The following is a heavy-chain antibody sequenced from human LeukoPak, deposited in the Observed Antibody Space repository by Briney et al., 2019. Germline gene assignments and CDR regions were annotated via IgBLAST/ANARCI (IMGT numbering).Heavy chain of an antibody. J-gene: IGHJ4*02. CDR2: ISGSGGST. V-gene: IGHV3-23*01. CDR3: AKDPPYYDFWSGYYVDY. D-gene: IGHD3-3*01. CDR1: GFTFSSYG. Sequence: GGSLRLSCAASGFTFSSYGMSWVRQAPGKGLEWVSAISGSGGSTYYADSVKGRFTISRDNSKNTLYLQMNSLRAEDTAVYYCAKDPPYYDFWSGYYVDYWGQGTLVTVSS.